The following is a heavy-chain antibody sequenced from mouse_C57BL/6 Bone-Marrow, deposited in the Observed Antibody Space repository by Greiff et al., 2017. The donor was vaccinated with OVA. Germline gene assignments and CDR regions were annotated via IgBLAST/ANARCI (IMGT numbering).Heavy chain of an antibody. D-gene: IGHD2-5*01. V-gene: IGHV1-19*01. J-gene: IGHJ3*01. Sequence: VHVKQSGPVLVKPGASVKMSCKASGYTFTDYYMNWVKQSHGKSLEWIGVINPYNGGTSYNQKFKGKATLTVDKSSSTAYMELNSLTSEDSAVYYCAPYSNYAWFAYWGQGTLVTVSA. CDR3: APYSNYAWFAY. CDR2: INPYNGGT. CDR1: GYTFTDYY.